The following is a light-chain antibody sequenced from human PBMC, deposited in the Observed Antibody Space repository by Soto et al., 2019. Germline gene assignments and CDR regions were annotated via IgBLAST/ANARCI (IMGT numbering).Light chain of an antibody. CDR1: QSVSSN. CDR3: QQYNNWPPAWT. J-gene: IGKJ1*01. Sequence: EIVMTQSPATLSVSPGERATLSCRASQSVSSNLAWYQQKPGQSPRLLIYGASTSATGIPARFSGSGSGTQFTLSISSLQSEDSAVYYCQQYNNWPPAWTFGQGTKVEIE. CDR2: GAS. V-gene: IGKV3-15*01.